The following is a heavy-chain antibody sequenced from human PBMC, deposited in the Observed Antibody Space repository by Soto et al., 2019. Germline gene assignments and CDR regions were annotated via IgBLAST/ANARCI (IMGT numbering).Heavy chain of an antibody. CDR2: IYHSGST. J-gene: IGHJ4*02. D-gene: IGHD6-6*01. CDR3: AGGIAARPLGY. CDR1: GGSISSGGYS. V-gene: IGHV4-30-2*01. Sequence: QLQLQESGSGLVKPSQTLSLTCAVSGGSISSGGYSWSWIRQPPGKGLEWIGYIYHSGSTYYNPSRKXRXTXSXXRSKNQFSPKLSSVTAADTAVYYCAGGIAARPLGYWGQGTLVTVSS.